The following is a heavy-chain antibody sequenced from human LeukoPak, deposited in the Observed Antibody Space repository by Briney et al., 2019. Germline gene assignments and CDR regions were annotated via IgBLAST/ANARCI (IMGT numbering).Heavy chain of an antibody. CDR1: GFSLSGYW. V-gene: IGHV3-7*01. CDR3: ANHLACRSHNCPSFDE. J-gene: IGHJ4*02. CDR2: INRDGSQK. D-gene: IGHD2-2*01. Sequence: PGGSLRLSCAASGFSLSGYWMTWVRQAPGKGLEWLANINRDGSQKNHVDSVQGRFTISRDNAKNSLYLQMNSLRAEDTAVYYCANHLACRSHNCPSFDEWGQGTLVTVSS.